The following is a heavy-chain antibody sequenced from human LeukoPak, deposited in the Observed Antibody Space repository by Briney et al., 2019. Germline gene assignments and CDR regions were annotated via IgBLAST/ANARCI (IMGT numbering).Heavy chain of an antibody. J-gene: IGHJ4*02. CDR1: GFTFSSYA. Sequence: GGSLRLSCAASGFTFSSYAMHWVRQAPGKGLEWVAVISYDGSNKYYTDSVKGRFTISRDNSKNTLYLQMNSLRAEDTAVYYCAKDKAQAYYASGSLVLWGQGTLVTVSS. D-gene: IGHD3-10*01. V-gene: IGHV3-30*04. CDR2: ISYDGSNK. CDR3: AKDKAQAYYASGSLVL.